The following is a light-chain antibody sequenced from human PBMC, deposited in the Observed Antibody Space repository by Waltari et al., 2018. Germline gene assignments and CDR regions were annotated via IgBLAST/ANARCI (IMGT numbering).Light chain of an antibody. J-gene: IGKJ1*01. CDR1: QRVSKY. CDR3: QQYVSLPAT. CDR2: GAS. V-gene: IGKV3-20*01. Sequence: EIVLTQSPGTLSLSPGDRAILSCRASQRVSKYLAWYQQKPGQAPRPLIFGASSRATGIPDRFSGSGSGTDLSLTISRVEPVDFAVYYCQQYVSLPATFGQGTKVEIE.